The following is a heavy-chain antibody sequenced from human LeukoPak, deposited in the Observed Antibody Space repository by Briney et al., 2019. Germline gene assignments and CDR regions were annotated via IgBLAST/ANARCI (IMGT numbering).Heavy chain of an antibody. D-gene: IGHD3-10*01. CDR2: ISSSGSTI. CDR1: GFTFSSYE. V-gene: IGHV3-48*03. CDR3: ARESRRGAFDI. Sequence: PGGSLRLSCAASGFTFSSYEMNWVRQAPGKGLEWVSYISSSGSTIYYADSAKGRFTISRDNAKNSLYLQMNSLRAEDTAVYYCARESRRGAFDIWGQGTMVTVSS. J-gene: IGHJ3*02.